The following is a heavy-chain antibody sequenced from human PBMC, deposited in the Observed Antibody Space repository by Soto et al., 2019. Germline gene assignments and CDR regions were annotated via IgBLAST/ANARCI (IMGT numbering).Heavy chain of an antibody. Sequence: QVPLVESGGGVVQPGRSLRLSCAASGFTFSSYGMHWVRQAPGKGLEWVAALWYDGSNKYYADSVKGRFTISRGNSKNTLYLQMNSLRAEDTAMYYCARESGSYHLDSWGRGTLVTVSS. CDR2: LWYDGSNK. V-gene: IGHV3-33*01. D-gene: IGHD1-26*01. J-gene: IGHJ4*02. CDR3: ARESGSYHLDS. CDR1: GFTFSSYG.